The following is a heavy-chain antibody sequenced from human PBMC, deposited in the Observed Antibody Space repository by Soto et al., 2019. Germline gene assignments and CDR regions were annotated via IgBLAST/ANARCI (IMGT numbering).Heavy chain of an antibody. CDR2: ISAYNGNT. J-gene: IGHJ3*02. V-gene: IGHV1-18*01. Sequence: QVQLVQSGAEVKKPGASVKVSCKASGYTFTSYGISWVRQAPGQGLEWMGWISAYNGNTNYAQKLQGRVTMPTDKSTSTAYMELRRLRSDDTAVYYCARDDLAQGDAFDIWGQGTMVTVSS. CDR3: ARDDLAQGDAFDI. CDR1: GYTFTSYG.